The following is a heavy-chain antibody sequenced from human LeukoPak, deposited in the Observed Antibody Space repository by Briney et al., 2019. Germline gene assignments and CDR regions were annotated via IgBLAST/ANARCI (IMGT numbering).Heavy chain of an antibody. D-gene: IGHD3-10*01. CDR3: ARDEFRGVTVY. CDR1: GFTFSGYS. CDR2: IRSSGYPI. J-gene: IGHJ4*02. V-gene: IGHV3-48*02. Sequence: TGGSLRLSCAASGFTFSGYSMNWVRQAPGKGLEWVSYIRSSGYPIYYADSVKGRFTISRDNAKNSVYLQMNSLRDEDTAVYYCARDEFRGVTVYWGQGTLVTVSS.